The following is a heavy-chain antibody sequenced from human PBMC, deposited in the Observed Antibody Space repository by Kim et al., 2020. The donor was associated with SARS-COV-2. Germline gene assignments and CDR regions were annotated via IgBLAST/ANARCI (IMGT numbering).Heavy chain of an antibody. CDR3: ARGAGSGSFGP. Sequence: NEYAVSVKRRITITADTSKNQCTLQLNAVTPEDTAVYYCARGAGSGSFGPWGQGTLVTVSS. J-gene: IGHJ5*02. V-gene: IGHV6-1*01. D-gene: IGHD3-10*01. CDR2: N.